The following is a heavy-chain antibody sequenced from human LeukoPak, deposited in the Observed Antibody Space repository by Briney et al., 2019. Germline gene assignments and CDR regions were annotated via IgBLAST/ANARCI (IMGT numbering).Heavy chain of an antibody. Sequence: PSETLSLTCAVSGGSISSSNWWSWVRQPPGKGLEWIGEVYHSGSTNYNPSLKSRVTISVDKSKNQFSLKLSSVTAADTAVYYCARHFEDYYDSSGYYFGSRGYYYGMDVWGQGTTVTVSS. CDR1: GGSISSSNW. D-gene: IGHD3-22*01. CDR3: ARHFEDYYDSSGYYFGSRGYYYGMDV. CDR2: VYHSGST. V-gene: IGHV4-4*02. J-gene: IGHJ6*02.